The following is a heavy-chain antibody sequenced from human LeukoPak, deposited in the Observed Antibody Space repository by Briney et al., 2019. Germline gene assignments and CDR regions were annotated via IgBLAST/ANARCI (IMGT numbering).Heavy chain of an antibody. D-gene: IGHD6-19*01. J-gene: IGHJ4*02. CDR1: GFSVTSNY. CDR2: IYTGGST. CDR3: ARGGSGWSFDY. V-gene: IGHV3-53*01. Sequence: PGGSLRLSCAASGFSVTSNYVSWVRQAPGKGLEGVSVIYTGGSTFYADSVKGRFTISRDNSKNTVYLQMNSLRAEDTAVYYCARGGSGWSFDYWGQGTLVTVSS.